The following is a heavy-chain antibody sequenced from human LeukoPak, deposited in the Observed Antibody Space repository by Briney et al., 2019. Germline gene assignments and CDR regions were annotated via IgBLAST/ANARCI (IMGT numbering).Heavy chain of an antibody. CDR2: IRYDGSNK. CDR1: GFTFSSYA. V-gene: IGHV3-30*02. CDR3: AKGSYYFDY. Sequence: GGSLRLSCAASGFTFSSYAMHWVRQAPGKGLEWVAVIRYDGSNKYYADSVKGRFTISRDNSKNTLYLQMNSLRAEDTAVYYCAKGSYYFDYWGQGTLVTVSS. J-gene: IGHJ4*02.